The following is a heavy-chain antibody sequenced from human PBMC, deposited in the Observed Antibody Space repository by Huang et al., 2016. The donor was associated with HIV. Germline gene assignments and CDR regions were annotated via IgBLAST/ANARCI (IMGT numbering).Heavy chain of an antibody. CDR2: INLDGSER. V-gene: IGHV3-7*01. J-gene: IGHJ4*02. CDR3: ARGFQTKPGDY. Sequence: EVHLVESGGGLVRPGRSLRLSCAASGFIFRSYWMNWVRQAPGRGLEWVANINLDGSERFYVDSVRGRFTSSRDNTNNSVSLQLNSLKAEDTGVYYCARGFQTKPGDYWGQGTLVTVSS. CDR1: GFIFRSYW.